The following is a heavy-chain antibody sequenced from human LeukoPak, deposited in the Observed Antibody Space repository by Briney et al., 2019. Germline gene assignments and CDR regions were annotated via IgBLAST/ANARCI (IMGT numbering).Heavy chain of an antibody. V-gene: IGHV4-39*01. CDR1: GDSISTYNYF. CDR2: IYYRGNT. CDR3: ARASGGYYWDFDY. Sequence: KPSETLSLICTVSGDSISTYNYFWGWIRQPPGKGLEWIGTIYYRGNTYYSPSLKSRVTISADTSKNQFSLKVTPVTAADTAVYYCARASGGYYWDFDYWGQGTLVTSSA. J-gene: IGHJ4*02. D-gene: IGHD3-22*01.